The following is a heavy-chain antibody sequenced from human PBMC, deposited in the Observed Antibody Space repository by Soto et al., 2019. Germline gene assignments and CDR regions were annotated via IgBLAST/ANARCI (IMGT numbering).Heavy chain of an antibody. D-gene: IGHD2-2*01. Sequence: GSLRLSCAASRFTFSSYAMSWVRQAPGKGLEWVSSISAIPGTTYYADSVKGRFTILRDNSKNTLFLQMNSLRAEDTAVYYCAKDALMGPAPAARFGSWGQGTLVTVSS. J-gene: IGHJ4*02. CDR2: ISAIPGTT. CDR3: AKDALMGPAPAARFGS. V-gene: IGHV3-23*01. CDR1: RFTFSSYA.